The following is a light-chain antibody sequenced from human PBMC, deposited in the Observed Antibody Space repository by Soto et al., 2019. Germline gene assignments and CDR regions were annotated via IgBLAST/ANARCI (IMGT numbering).Light chain of an antibody. Sequence: EIVMTQSPGTLSLSPGERATLSCRASQSISSNLAWYQQKPGQAPRLLIYAASTRATGVPARFSGSGSGTEFTLTISSLQSEDFAVYYCQQYNNWPITFGQGTRLEIK. CDR3: QQYNNWPIT. V-gene: IGKV3-15*01. CDR2: AAS. J-gene: IGKJ5*01. CDR1: QSISSN.